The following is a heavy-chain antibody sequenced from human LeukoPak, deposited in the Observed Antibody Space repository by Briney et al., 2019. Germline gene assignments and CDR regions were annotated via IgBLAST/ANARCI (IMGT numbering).Heavy chain of an antibody. CDR2: ISAYNGNT. V-gene: IGHV1-18*01. CDR3: ARDMLSNGLFDY. CDR1: GYTFTSYG. J-gene: IGHJ4*02. Sequence: ASVKVSCKASGYTFTSYGISWVRQAPGQGLEWMGWISAYNGNTNYAQKLQGRVTMTTDTSTSTAYMEPRSLRSDDTAVYYCARDMLSNGLFDYWGQGTLVTVSS. D-gene: IGHD3-10*02.